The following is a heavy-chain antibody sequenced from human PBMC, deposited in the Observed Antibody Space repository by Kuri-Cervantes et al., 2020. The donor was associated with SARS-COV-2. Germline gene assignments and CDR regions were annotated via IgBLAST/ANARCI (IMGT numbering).Heavy chain of an antibody. CDR3: ARDSGPLRYSYFDY. CDR2: IWYDGSNK. V-gene: IGHV3-33*08. CDR1: GVTFSDYA. J-gene: IGHJ4*02. D-gene: IGHD3-9*01. Sequence: GESLKISCAVSGVTFSDYAMDWVRQAPGKGLEWVAVIWYDGSNKYYADSVKGRFTISRDNSKNTVFLQMDSLRAEDTAVYYCARDSGPLRYSYFDYWGLGALVTVSS.